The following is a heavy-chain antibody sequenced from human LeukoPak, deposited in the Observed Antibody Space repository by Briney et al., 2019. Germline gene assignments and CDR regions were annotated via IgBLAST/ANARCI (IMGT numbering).Heavy chain of an antibody. D-gene: IGHD3-10*01. J-gene: IGHJ4*02. Sequence: GGSLRLSCAASGFTFSSYAMHWVRQAPGKGLEWVAVISYDGSNKYYADSVKGRFTISRDNAKNTLYLQMNSLRAEDTAVYYCARDLSYSLEYWGQGTLVTVSS. V-gene: IGHV3-30-3*01. CDR3: ARDLSYSLEY. CDR2: ISYDGSNK. CDR1: GFTFSSYA.